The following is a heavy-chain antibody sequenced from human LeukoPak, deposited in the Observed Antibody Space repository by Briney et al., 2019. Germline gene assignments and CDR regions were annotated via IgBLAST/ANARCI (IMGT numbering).Heavy chain of an antibody. J-gene: IGHJ4*02. CDR3: ARQRYDFWSGPNYFDY. CDR1: GGSISSSSYY. Sequence: SETLSLTCTVSGGSISSSSYYWGWIRQPPGKGLEWIGSIYYSGSTYYNPSLKSRVTISVDTSKNQFSLKLSSVTAADTAVYYCARQRYDFWSGPNYFDYWGQGTLVTVSS. V-gene: IGHV4-39*01. CDR2: IYYSGST. D-gene: IGHD3-3*01.